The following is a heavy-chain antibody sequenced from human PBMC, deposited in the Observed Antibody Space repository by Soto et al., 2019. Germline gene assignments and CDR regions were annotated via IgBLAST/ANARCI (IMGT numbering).Heavy chain of an antibody. CDR3: AKKPWSSSWYAGSSNWFDP. Sequence: GGSLRLSCAASGFTFSSYAMSWVRQAPGKGLEWVSAISGSGGSTYYADSVKGRFTISRDNSKNTLYLQMNSLRAEDTAVYYCAKKPWSSSWYAGSSNWFDPWGQGTLVTVSS. J-gene: IGHJ5*02. D-gene: IGHD6-13*01. V-gene: IGHV3-23*01. CDR1: GFTFSSYA. CDR2: ISGSGGST.